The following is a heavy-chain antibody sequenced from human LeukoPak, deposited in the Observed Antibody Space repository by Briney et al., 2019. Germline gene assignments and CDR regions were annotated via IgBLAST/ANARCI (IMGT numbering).Heavy chain of an antibody. J-gene: IGHJ5*02. D-gene: IGHD3-10*01. Sequence: GGSLRLSCAASGFTFSSYAMSWVRQAPGKGLEWVSAISGSGGSTYYADSVKGRFTISRDNSKNTLYLQMNSLRAEDTAVYYCAKGPYLEIINNRFDPWGQGTLVTVSS. CDR3: AKGPYLEIINNRFDP. CDR2: ISGSGGST. V-gene: IGHV3-23*01. CDR1: GFTFSSYA.